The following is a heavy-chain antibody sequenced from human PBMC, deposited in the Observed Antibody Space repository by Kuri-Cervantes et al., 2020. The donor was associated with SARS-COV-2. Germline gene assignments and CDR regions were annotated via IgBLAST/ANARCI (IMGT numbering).Heavy chain of an antibody. CDR1: GFTFSGSA. V-gene: IGHV3-73*01. J-gene: IGHJ4*02. Sequence: GGSLRLSCAASGFTFSGSAMHWVRQASGKGLEWVGRIRSKANTYATAYAASVKGRFTVSRDDSKNTAYLQMNSLKTEDTAVYYCTRPGLHSSGTDYWGQGTLVTVSS. CDR2: IRSKANTYAT. CDR3: TRPGLHSSGTDY. D-gene: IGHD6-19*01.